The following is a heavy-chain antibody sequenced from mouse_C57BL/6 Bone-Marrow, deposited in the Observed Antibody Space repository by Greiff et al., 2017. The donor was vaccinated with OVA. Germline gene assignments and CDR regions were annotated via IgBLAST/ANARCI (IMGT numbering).Heavy chain of an antibody. CDR2: IWGVGST. CDR3: ATLYGSSPWFAY. Sequence: VQVVESGPGLVAPSQSLSITCTVSGFSLTSYGVDWVSQSPGQGLEWLGVIWGVGSTNYNSALKARLSISKDNSKSQVFLKMNSLQTDDTAMYYCATLYGSSPWFAYWGQGTLVTVSA. J-gene: IGHJ3*01. V-gene: IGHV2-6*01. CDR1: GFSLTSYG. D-gene: IGHD1-1*01.